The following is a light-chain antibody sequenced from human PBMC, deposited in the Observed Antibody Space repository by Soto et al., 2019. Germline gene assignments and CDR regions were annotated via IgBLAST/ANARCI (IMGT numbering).Light chain of an antibody. V-gene: IGKV1-5*01. J-gene: IGKJ1*01. Sequence: DIQMTQSPSTLSASVGDRVTITCRASQSISSCLAWYQLKPGKDPKLLIFDASSLVRGVPSRFSGSGSGTEFTLTMCTLQPDDFATYDCQQCTSYARTFGQGTKVEIK. CDR1: QSISSC. CDR3: QQCTSYART. CDR2: DAS.